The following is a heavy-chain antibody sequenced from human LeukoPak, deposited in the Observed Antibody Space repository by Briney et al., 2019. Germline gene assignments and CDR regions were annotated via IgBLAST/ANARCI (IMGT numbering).Heavy chain of an antibody. D-gene: IGHD5-12*01. CDR2: MNPNSGNT. Sequence: ASVKVSCKASGNTFTTYDINWVRQATGQGLERMGWMNPNSGNTGYAQKFQGRVTMTRNTSITTAYMELGSLRSEDTAVYYCARAFSSGYHSYDAFDLWGQGTMVTVSS. V-gene: IGHV1-8*01. CDR1: GNTFTTYD. J-gene: IGHJ3*01. CDR3: ARAFSSGYHSYDAFDL.